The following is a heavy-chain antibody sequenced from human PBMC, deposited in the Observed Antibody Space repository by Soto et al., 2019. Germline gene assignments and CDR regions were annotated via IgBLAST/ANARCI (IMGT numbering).Heavy chain of an antibody. V-gene: IGHV3-23*01. CDR3: VKDRAFRTVAGADR. CDR1: GFTFRSYA. CDR2: IIGSGDSA. J-gene: IGHJ4*01. D-gene: IGHD6-19*01. Sequence: GGSLRLSCTVSGFTFRSYAMNWVRQAPGGGLEWVSNIIGSGDSASYADSVKGRFTISRDNSQNTLSLQMDSLRVDDTATYYCVKDRAFRTVAGADRWGQGTLVTVSS.